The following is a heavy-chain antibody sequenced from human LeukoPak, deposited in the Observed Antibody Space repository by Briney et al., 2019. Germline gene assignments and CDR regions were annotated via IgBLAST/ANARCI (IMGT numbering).Heavy chain of an antibody. CDR2: ISSSASTR. J-gene: IGHJ3*02. Sequence: GGSLRLSCAASGFTFSSYEMNWVRQAPGKGLEWVSCISSSASTRNYADSVKGRFTISRDNAKNSLYLQMSSLRAEDTAVYYCARENTEDAFDIWGQGTMVIVSP. CDR1: GFTFSSYE. D-gene: IGHD1/OR15-1a*01. V-gene: IGHV3-48*03. CDR3: ARENTEDAFDI.